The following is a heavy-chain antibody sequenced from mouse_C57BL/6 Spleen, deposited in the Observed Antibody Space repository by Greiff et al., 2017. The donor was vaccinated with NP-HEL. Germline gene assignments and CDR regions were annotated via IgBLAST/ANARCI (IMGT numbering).Heavy chain of an antibody. CDR1: GYTFTSYW. J-gene: IGHJ2*01. CDR2: INPSNGGT. D-gene: IGHD2-2*01. V-gene: IGHV1-53*01. CDR3: ARNGYGVRHADAFDY. Sequence: QVQLQQPGTELVKPGASVKLSCKASGYTFTSYWMHWVKQRPGQGLEWIGNINPSNGGTNYNEKFKSKATLTVDKSSSTAYMQLSSLTSEDSAVYYCARNGYGVRHADAFDYWGQGTTLTVSS.